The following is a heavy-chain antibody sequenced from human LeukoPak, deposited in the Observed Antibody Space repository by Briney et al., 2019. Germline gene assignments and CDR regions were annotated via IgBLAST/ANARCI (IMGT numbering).Heavy chain of an antibody. CDR3: ARVLIVATPNYYYYMDV. CDR2: ISSSSSYI. D-gene: IGHD5-12*01. V-gene: IGHV3-21*01. CDR1: GFTFSSYS. J-gene: IGHJ6*03. Sequence: GGSLRLSCAASGFTFSSYSMNWVRQAPGKGLEWVSSISSSSSYIYYADSVKGRFTISRDNAKNSLYLQMNSLRAEDTAVYYCARVLIVATPNYYYYMDVWGKGTTVTVSS.